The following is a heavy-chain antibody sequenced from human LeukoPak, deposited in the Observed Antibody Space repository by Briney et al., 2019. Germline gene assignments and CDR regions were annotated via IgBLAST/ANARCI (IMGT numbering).Heavy chain of an antibody. V-gene: IGHV3-48*01. CDR3: ARDRGEFDY. D-gene: IGHD3-16*01. J-gene: IGHJ4*02. Sequence: PGGSLRLSCAASGFTFSTYSMNWVRQAPGKGLEWVSYISSSSSTIYYADSVKGRFTISGDNAKNSLYLQMNSLRAEDTAVYYCARDRGEFDYWGQGTLVTVSS. CDR2: ISSSSSTI. CDR1: GFTFSTYS.